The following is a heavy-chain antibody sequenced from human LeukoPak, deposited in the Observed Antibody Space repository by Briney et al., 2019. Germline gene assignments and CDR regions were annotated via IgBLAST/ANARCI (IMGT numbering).Heavy chain of an antibody. Sequence: GGSLRLSCAASGFSFSSYWMHWVRQAPGKGLEWVSGISWNSGSIGYADSVKGRFTISRDNAKNSLYLQMNSLRAEDTALYYCAKVGYRDYFDYWGQGTLVTVSS. CDR3: AKVGYRDYFDY. D-gene: IGHD2-15*01. CDR2: ISWNSGSI. V-gene: IGHV3-9*01. J-gene: IGHJ4*02. CDR1: GFSFSSYW.